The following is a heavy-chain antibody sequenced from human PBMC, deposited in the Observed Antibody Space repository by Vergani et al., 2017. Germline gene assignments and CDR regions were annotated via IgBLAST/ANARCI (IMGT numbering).Heavy chain of an antibody. Sequence: QLQLQESGPGLVKPSATLSLTCSVPGASITSSIYYWGWIRQPPGKGLEWIASIYYIGSTYYNPSLKSRVTISVDTPKNQFSLKLSSVTAADTAVYFCARHSTVEWLVKLGWIDPWGQGILVTVSS. J-gene: IGHJ5*02. CDR2: IYYIGST. CDR3: ARHSTVEWLVKLGWIDP. CDR1: GASITSSIYY. D-gene: IGHD6-19*01. V-gene: IGHV4-39*01.